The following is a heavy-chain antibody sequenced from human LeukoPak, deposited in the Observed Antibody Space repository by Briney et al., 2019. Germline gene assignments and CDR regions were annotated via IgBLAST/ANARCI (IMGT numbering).Heavy chain of an antibody. J-gene: IGHJ5*01. CDR3: ATAARYSSSWFDS. V-gene: IGHV3-15*01. Sequence: GGSLRLSCAASGFTFSDAWMSWVRQAPGKGLEWVGRIKSKTEGGTTDYDAPVKGRFTISRDDSKNTLYLQVNSLKTEDTGVYYCATAARYSSSWFDSWGQGTLLTVSS. D-gene: IGHD2-2*01. CDR2: IKSKTEGGTT. CDR1: GFTFSDAW.